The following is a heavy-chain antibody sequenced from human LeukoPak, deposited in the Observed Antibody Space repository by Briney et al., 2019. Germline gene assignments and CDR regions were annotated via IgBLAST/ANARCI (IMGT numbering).Heavy chain of an antibody. CDR1: GFTFSSYT. CDR2: ISSSSSYI. CDR3: ARLPWIQLWLLPEVDFDY. V-gene: IGHV3-21*01. Sequence: GGSLRLSCAASGFTFSSYTMNWVRQAPGKGLEWVSSISSSSSYIYYADSVRGRFTISRDNAKNSLFLQMTSLRAEDTAVYYCARLPWIQLWLLPEVDFDYWGQGTLVTVSS. D-gene: IGHD5-18*01. J-gene: IGHJ4*02.